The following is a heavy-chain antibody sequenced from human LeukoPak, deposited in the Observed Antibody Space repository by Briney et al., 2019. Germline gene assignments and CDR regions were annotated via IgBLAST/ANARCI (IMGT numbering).Heavy chain of an antibody. CDR3: ARDPGYTYGWYMDV. CDR1: GFTFTNNF. D-gene: IGHD5-18*01. CDR2: ISSSSSTI. Sequence: GGSLRLSCAASGFTFTNNFMSWVRQAPGKGLEWVSYISSSSSTIYYADSVKGRFTISRDTAKNSLYLQMNNLRAEDTAVYYCARDPGYTYGWYMDVWGKGTTVTVSS. V-gene: IGHV3-48*01. J-gene: IGHJ6*03.